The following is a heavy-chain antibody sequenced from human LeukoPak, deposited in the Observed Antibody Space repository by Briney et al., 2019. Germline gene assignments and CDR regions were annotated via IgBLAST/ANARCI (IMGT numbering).Heavy chain of an antibody. Sequence: GGSLTLSCAASGFTFSSYAMSWVRQAPGEGLEWVSAISGSGGSTYYAESVKGRFNITRDNSKNTLYLQMNSLRAEDRAVYYCAKAHGNSGKAIVGAQWGQGTLVTVSS. CDR2: ISGSGGST. CDR3: AKAHGNSGKAIVGAQ. CDR1: GFTFSSYA. D-gene: IGHD1-26*01. V-gene: IGHV3-23*01. J-gene: IGHJ4*02.